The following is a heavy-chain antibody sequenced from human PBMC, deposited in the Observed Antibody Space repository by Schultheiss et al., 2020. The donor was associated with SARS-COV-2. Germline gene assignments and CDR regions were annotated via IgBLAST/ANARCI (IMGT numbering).Heavy chain of an antibody. CDR3: ARTGGVPAAMGWSDP. V-gene: IGHV4-59*12. D-gene: IGHD2-2*01. Sequence: SETLSLTCAVYGGSFSGYYWSWIRQPPGKGLEWIGYIYYSGSTNYNPSLKSRVTISVDTSKNQFSLKLSSVTAADTAVYYCARTGGVPAAMGWSDPWGQGTLVTVSS. CDR2: IYYSGST. CDR1: GGSFSGYY. J-gene: IGHJ5*02.